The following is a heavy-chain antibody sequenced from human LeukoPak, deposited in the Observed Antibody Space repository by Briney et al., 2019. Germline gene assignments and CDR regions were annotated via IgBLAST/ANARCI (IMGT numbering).Heavy chain of an antibody. CDR3: ARRYYDTTGYAFDI. V-gene: IGHV3-21*01. J-gene: IGHJ3*02. CDR2: VGRDGSI. CDR1: GFTFNTYT. Sequence: GGSLRLSCVASGFTFNTYTMNWVRQAPGKGLEWISCVGRDGSIHYADSVKGRITISRDNAKNSLFLQMNSLRAEDTAIYYCARRYYDTTGYAFDIWGQGTMVTVSS. D-gene: IGHD3-22*01.